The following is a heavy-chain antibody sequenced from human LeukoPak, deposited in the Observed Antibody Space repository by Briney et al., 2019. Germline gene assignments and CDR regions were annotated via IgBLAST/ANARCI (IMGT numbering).Heavy chain of an antibody. J-gene: IGHJ3*02. CDR1: GYTFTSYG. CDR3: ATVRIAAAGTRYGAFDI. CDR2: ISAYNGNT. Sequence: ASVKVSCKASGYTFTSYGISWVRQAPGQGLEWMGWISAYNGNTNYAQKFQGRVTMTTDTFTSTAYMELSSLRSEDTAVYYCATVRIAAAGTRYGAFDIWGQGTMVTVSS. D-gene: IGHD6-13*01. V-gene: IGHV1-18*04.